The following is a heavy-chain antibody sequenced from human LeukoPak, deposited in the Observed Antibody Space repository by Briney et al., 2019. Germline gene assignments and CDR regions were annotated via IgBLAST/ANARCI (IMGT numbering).Heavy chain of an antibody. D-gene: IGHD3-10*01. CDR3: VAYYGSGRSAD. CDR2: ISSSSSYT. CDR1: GLTFSDYY. Sequence: PGGSLRLSCAASGLTFSDYYMSWIRQAPGKGLEWVSYISSSSSYTNYADSVKGRFTISRDNAKNSLYLQITSLRAEDTAVYYCVAYYGSGRSADWGQGTLVTVSS. V-gene: IGHV3-11*03. J-gene: IGHJ4*02.